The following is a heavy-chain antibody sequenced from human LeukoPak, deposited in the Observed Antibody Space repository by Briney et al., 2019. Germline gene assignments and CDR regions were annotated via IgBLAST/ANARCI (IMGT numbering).Heavy chain of an antibody. CDR3: ARAANDGYNTILDY. J-gene: IGHJ4*02. CDR2: ISYDGSNK. CDR1: GFIFSDFS. D-gene: IGHD5-24*01. Sequence: PGGSLRLSCTVSGFIFSDFSMSWVRQAPGKGLEWVAVISYDGSNKYYADSVKGRFTISRDNSKNTLYLQMSSLRAEDTAVYYCARAANDGYNTILDYWGQGTLVTVSS. V-gene: IGHV3-30*03.